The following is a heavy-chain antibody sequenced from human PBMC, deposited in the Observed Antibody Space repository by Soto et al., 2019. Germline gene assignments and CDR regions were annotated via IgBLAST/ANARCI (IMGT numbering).Heavy chain of an antibody. CDR1: GYTFTHYG. CDR2: INSFSGDT. Sequence: QVQLVQSGAEVKKPGASVKVSCKASGYTFTHYGITWVRQAPGQGLEWMGWINSFSGDTNYPQKLQGRLTMTTDTSTNTVYMELRNPRSDDTAVNYCARDLHSGGKYWYFDIWGRGTLVTVSS. CDR3: ARDLHSGGKYWYFDI. D-gene: IGHD2-15*01. J-gene: IGHJ2*01. V-gene: IGHV1-18*01.